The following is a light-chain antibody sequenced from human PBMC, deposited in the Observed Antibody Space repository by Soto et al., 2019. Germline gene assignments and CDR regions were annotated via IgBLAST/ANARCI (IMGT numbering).Light chain of an antibody. V-gene: IGKV1-5*03. CDR1: QSFSTW. Sequence: DIQMTQSPSTLSASVGDRVSITCRASQSFSTWLAWYQQKPGKAPKLLNYKASSLESGDPARFSGSGSGTEFTLTISSLQPDHFATYYCQQYNSDSRTFGQGTQVQIK. J-gene: IGKJ1*01. CDR3: QQYNSDSRT. CDR2: KAS.